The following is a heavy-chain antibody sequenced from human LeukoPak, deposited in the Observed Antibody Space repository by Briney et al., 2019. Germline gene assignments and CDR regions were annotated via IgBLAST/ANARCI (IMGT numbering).Heavy chain of an antibody. CDR2: IYYSGST. CDR1: GGSISSSSYY. CDR3: ARGRSRRFDY. V-gene: IGHV4-39*07. J-gene: IGHJ4*02. Sequence: SETLSLTCTVSGGSISSSSYYWGWIRQPPGKGLEWIGSIYYSGSTYYNPSLKSRVTISVDRSKNQFSLKLSSVTAADTAVYYCARGRSRRFDYWGQGTLVTVSS.